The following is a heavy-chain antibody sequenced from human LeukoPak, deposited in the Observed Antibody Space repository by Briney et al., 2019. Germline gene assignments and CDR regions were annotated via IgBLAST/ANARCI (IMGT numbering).Heavy chain of an antibody. CDR1: GYTFPSYD. Sequence: GPVKVSCKASGYTFPSYDINWVRQATGQGLEWMGWMNPNSGNTGYAQKFQGRVTMTRNPSISAAYMELSSLRSENTAVYYCAIGEHKPTDYYDSSGYYPKDHYYYYYGMDVWGQGTTVTVSS. J-gene: IGHJ6*02. CDR2: MNPNSGNT. CDR3: AIGEHKPTDYYDSSGYYPKDHYYYYYGMDV. D-gene: IGHD3-22*01. V-gene: IGHV1-8*01.